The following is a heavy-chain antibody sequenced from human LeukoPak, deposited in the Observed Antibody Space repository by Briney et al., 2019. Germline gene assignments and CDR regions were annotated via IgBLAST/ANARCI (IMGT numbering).Heavy chain of an antibody. CDR2: VYSSGST. V-gene: IGHV4-39*01. J-gene: IGHJ4*02. Sequence: ETLSLTCIISGDSISRTSFYWGWIRQPSGKGLEWIGSVYSSGSTNYNPSLKSRVTISVDMSKDQFSLRVTSVTAADTAVYYCARQRVGIVPAAYFDNWGQGTLVTVSS. CDR3: ARQRVGIVPAAYFDN. D-gene: IGHD2-2*01. CDR1: GDSISRTSFY.